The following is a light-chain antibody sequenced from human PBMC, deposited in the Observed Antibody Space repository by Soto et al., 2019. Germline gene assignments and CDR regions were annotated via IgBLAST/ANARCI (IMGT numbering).Light chain of an antibody. V-gene: IGLV2-14*03. CDR3: ASYTTVTTRVV. Sequence: QSALTQPASVSGSPGQSITISCTGTSSDVGAYNYVSWYQQHPGKAPKLLIYDVNKRPSGVSNRFSGSKSGNTASLTISGLQAEDEADYYCASYTTVTTRVVFGGGTKVTVL. J-gene: IGLJ2*01. CDR1: SSDVGAYNY. CDR2: DVN.